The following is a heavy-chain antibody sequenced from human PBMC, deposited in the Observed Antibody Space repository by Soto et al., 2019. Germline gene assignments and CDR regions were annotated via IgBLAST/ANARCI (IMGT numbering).Heavy chain of an antibody. D-gene: IGHD5-12*01. CDR2: IYPGDSDN. CDR3: TRLNSGYDDSFVI. CDR1: GFSFNNYW. J-gene: IGHJ3*02. Sequence: EVQLVQSGAEVKKPGESLKISCEGSGFSFNNYWIGWGRQRPGKGMEWMGIIYPGDSDNRYSTYFQGQVTMSADKSVSTAYLQWSSLSTSDTAMYYCTRLNSGYDDSFVILGKVTMVTVSS. V-gene: IGHV5-51*03.